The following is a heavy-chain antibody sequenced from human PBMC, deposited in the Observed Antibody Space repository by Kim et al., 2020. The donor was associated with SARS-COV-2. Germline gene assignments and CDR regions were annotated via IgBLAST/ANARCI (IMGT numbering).Heavy chain of an antibody. D-gene: IGHD1-1*01. Sequence: VKGRFTLSRDNAKNSLYLQMNSLRAEDTAVYYCASSGLDNWNDVLLFDYWGQGTLVTVSS. V-gene: IGHV3-11*06. J-gene: IGHJ4*02. CDR3: ASSGLDNWNDVLLFDY.